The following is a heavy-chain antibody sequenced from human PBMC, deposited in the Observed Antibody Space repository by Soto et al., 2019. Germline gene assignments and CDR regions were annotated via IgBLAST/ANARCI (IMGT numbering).Heavy chain of an antibody. CDR2: INPSGGST. D-gene: IGHD2-2*01. Sequence: GASVKVSCKASGYTFTSYYMHWVRQAPGQGLEWMGIINPSGGSTSYAQKFQGRVTMTRDTSMSTVYMELSSLRSEDTAVYYCAIYCSSTSCNRRGNWFEPWGQGTLVTVSS. CDR1: GYTFTSYY. J-gene: IGHJ5*02. CDR3: AIYCSSTSCNRRGNWFEP. V-gene: IGHV1-46*03.